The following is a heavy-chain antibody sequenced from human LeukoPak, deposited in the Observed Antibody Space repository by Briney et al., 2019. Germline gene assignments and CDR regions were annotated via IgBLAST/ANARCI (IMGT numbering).Heavy chain of an antibody. D-gene: IGHD3-3*01. CDR3: ARVKLRFLEQLDY. J-gene: IGHJ4*02. Sequence: GGSLRLSCAASGFTFSSYSMNWVRQAPGKGLEWVSSISSSSSYIYYADSVKGRFTISRDNAKNSLYLQMNSLRAEDTAVYYCARVKLRFLEQLDYWGQGTLVTVSS. V-gene: IGHV3-21*01. CDR1: GFTFSSYS. CDR2: ISSSSSYI.